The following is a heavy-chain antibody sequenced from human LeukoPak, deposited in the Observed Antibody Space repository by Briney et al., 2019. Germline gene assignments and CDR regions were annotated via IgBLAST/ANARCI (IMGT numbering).Heavy chain of an antibody. CDR3: ARGGVVVAATLDP. Sequence: SETLSLTCTVSGGSVSSGSYYWSWIRQPPGKGLEWIGYIYYSGSTNYNPSLKSRVTISVDTSKNQFSLKLSPVTAADTAVYYCARGGVVVAATLDPWGQGTLVTVSS. J-gene: IGHJ5*02. CDR1: GGSVSSGSYY. CDR2: IYYSGST. D-gene: IGHD2-15*01. V-gene: IGHV4-61*01.